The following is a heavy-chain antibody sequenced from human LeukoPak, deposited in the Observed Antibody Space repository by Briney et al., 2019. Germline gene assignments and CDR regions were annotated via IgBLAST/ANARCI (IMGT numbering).Heavy chain of an antibody. CDR1: GFTFSSYW. V-gene: IGHV3-7*01. CDR3: ARDGESLDY. CDR2: IKQDGSEK. Sequence: PGGSLRLSYAASGFTFSSYWMSWVRQAPGKGLERVANIKQDGSEKYYVDSVKGRFTISRDSAKNSLYLQMNSLRAEDTAVYYCARDGESLDYWGQGTLVTVSS. J-gene: IGHJ4*02.